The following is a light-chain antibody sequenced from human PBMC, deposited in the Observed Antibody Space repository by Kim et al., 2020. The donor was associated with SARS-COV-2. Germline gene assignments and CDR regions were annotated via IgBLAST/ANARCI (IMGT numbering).Light chain of an antibody. CDR3: QQYYRTPFT. CDR1: QSVLNNSNKRNY. V-gene: IGKV4-1*01. CDR2: WAS. Sequence: RAIINCKSGQSVLNNSNKRNYLAWYQQKPGQPPKLLVYWASTRESGAPDRFSGSGSETDFTLTISSLQAEDVAIYYCQQYYRTPFTFGQGTKLEI. J-gene: IGKJ2*01.